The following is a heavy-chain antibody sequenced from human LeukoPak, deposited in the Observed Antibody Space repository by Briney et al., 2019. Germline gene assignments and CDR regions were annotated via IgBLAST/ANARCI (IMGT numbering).Heavy chain of an antibody. V-gene: IGHV1-46*03. Sequence: ASVKASCKASGYTFTSHFMHWVRQAPGQGLEWMGIINPRGGSTSYTQKFQGRVTMTRDTSTSTVYMELSSLRSEDTAVYYCASGSGSYPIFDYWGQGTLVTVSS. D-gene: IGHD3-10*01. J-gene: IGHJ4*02. CDR1: GYTFTSHF. CDR3: ASGSGSYPIFDY. CDR2: INPRGGST.